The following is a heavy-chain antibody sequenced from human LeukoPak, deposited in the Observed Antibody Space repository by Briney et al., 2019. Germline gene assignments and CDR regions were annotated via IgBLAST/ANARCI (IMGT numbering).Heavy chain of an antibody. CDR2: INPNSGNT. J-gene: IGHJ6*03. CDR3: ARGPSYQLHPAAKYYYYYMDV. CDR1: GYTFTGNY. V-gene: IGHV1-8*03. Sequence: ASVKVSCKASGYTFTGNYMHWGRHATGQGLEWMGWINPNSGNTGYAQKFQGRVTITRNTSISTAYMELSRLRSEDTAVYYCARGPSYQLHPAAKYYYYYMDVWGKGTTVTVSS. D-gene: IGHD2-2*01.